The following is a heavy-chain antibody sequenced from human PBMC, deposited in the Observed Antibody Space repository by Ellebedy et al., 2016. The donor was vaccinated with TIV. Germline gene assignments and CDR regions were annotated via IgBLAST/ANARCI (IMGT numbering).Heavy chain of an antibody. J-gene: IGHJ5*02. CDR3: AKRTYVLTEKNWFDP. CDR2: IHPGDSDT. Sequence: KVSCKGSGFTFDNYWIGWVRQTPGKGPEWMGIIHPGDSDTRYRPSYQGQVTISADRSISTVYLQWSSLKASDTAIYYCAKRTYVLTEKNWFDPWGQGTQVTVSS. D-gene: IGHD3-10*02. V-gene: IGHV5-51*01. CDR1: GFTFDNYW.